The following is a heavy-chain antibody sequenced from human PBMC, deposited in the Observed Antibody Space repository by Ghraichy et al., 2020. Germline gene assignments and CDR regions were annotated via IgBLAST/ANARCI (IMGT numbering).Heavy chain of an antibody. CDR3: AKGYSYSDY. V-gene: IGHV3-30*18. CDR2: ISYDGSSK. Sequence: GGSLRLSCAASGFTFSNYGMHWVRQAPGKGLEWVAVISYDGSSKDYTDSVKGRFTISRDNSKNTVYLQMNSLRAEDTSVYYCAKGYSYSDYWGPGTLVTVSS. CDR1: GFTFSNYG. D-gene: IGHD5-18*01. J-gene: IGHJ4*02.